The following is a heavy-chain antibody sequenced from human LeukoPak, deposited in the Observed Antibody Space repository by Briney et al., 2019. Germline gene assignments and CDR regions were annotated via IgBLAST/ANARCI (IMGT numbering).Heavy chain of an antibody. V-gene: IGHV3-23*01. CDR1: GFTFSAYA. D-gene: IGHD3-10*02. CDR3: AKDLNYYVAMDV. J-gene: IGHJ6*02. Sequence: PGGSLRLSCEASGFTFSAYAMTWVRQAPGKGLEWVSSIGSGNNPHYSESLKGRFAISSDNSKSILFLQLNSLNAEDTALYYCAKDLNYYVAMDVWGQGTTVTVSS. CDR2: IGSGNNP.